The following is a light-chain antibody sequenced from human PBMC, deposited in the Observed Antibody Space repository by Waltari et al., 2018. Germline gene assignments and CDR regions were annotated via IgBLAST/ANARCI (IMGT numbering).Light chain of an antibody. J-gene: IGLJ3*02. CDR1: SRDVGAYLS. Sequence: QSALTKPASVSGSPGQSITISCTGTSRDVGAYLSVSWYQHHPGNAPKLIIYDVSKRPSGVSNRFSGSKSDNTPSLTISGLQPDDEAHYYCSSCTNSNIWVFGGGTKLTVL. V-gene: IGLV2-14*03. CDR2: DVS. CDR3: SSCTNSNIWV.